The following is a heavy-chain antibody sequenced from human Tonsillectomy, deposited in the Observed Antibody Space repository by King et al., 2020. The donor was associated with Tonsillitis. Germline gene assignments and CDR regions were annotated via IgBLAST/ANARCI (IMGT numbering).Heavy chain of an antibody. CDR1: GYSFTSYC. CDR2: IDPSDSYT. Sequence: VQLVESGAEVKKPGESLRISCKGSGYSFTSYCISWVRQMPGKGLEWMGRIDPSDSYTNYSPSFQGHVTISADKSISTAYLQWSSLKASDTAMYYCAFTHPKPHYGSGSYSLDDAFDIWGQGTMVTVSS. D-gene: IGHD3-10*01. V-gene: IGHV5-10-1*03. CDR3: AFTHPKPHYGSGSYSLDDAFDI. J-gene: IGHJ3*02.